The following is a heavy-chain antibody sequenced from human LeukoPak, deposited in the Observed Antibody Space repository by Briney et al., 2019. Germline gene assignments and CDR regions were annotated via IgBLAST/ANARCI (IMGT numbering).Heavy chain of an antibody. CDR1: GGSISSGDYS. Sequence: SQTLSLTCAVSGGSISSGDYSWSWIRQPPGKGLEWIGYIHHSGSTLYNPSLKSRVTMSIDRSKNQFSLKLSSVTAAVTAAYYCAGDYGSGSYRFDYWGQGTLVTVSS. V-gene: IGHV4-30-2*01. J-gene: IGHJ4*02. CDR2: IHHSGST. D-gene: IGHD3-10*01. CDR3: AGDYGSGSYRFDY.